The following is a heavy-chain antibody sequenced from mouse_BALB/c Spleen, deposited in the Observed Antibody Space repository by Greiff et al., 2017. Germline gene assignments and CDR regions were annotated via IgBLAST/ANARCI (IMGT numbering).Heavy chain of an antibody. CDR2: IWAGGST. CDR1: GFSLTSYG. CDR3: AKPDRYGRYFDV. J-gene: IGHJ1*01. V-gene: IGHV2-9*02. D-gene: IGHD2-14*01. Sequence: VQLVESGPGLVAPSQSLSITCTVSGFSLTSYGVHWVRQPPGKGLEWLGVIWAGGSTNYNSALMSRLSISKDNSKSQVFLKLNSLQTDDTATYYCAKPDRYGRYFDVWGAGTTVTVSS.